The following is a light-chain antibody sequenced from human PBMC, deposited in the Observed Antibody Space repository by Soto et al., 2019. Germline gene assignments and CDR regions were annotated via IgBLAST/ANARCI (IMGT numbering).Light chain of an antibody. CDR1: QSINSW. CDR2: KAS. J-gene: IGKJ5*01. V-gene: IGKV1-5*03. CDR3: QQYNSYPYT. Sequence: DILLTQSPSTLSASVGDRVTISCRASQSINSWLAWYQQRPGKPPNLLIYKASTLASGVPSRFSGSGSGTEFTLTISSLQPDDFATYYCQQYNSYPYTFGQGTRLEI.